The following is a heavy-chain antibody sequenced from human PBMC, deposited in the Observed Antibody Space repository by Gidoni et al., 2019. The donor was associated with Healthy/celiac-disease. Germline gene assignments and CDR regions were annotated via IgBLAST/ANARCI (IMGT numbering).Heavy chain of an antibody. CDR2: ISFDGNYK. CDR1: GCNFNIYG. J-gene: IGHJ4*02. Sequence: QVQLVESGGGVVQPGGSLRLSCAAYGCNFNIYGMNWVRQAPGTGLEWVAVISFDGNYKSYADSVKGRFTIARDNSKGTLYRQMNTLRVDDTALFYCARDLASAAHWGQGTLVTVSS. D-gene: IGHD6-13*01. V-gene: IGHV3-30*03. CDR3: ARDLASAAH.